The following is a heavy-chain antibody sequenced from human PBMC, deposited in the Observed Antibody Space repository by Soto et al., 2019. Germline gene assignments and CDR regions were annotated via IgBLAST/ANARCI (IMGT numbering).Heavy chain of an antibody. CDR1: GFTFSSYG. CDR3: ARETRRGYYFDY. CDR2: IWYDGSNK. J-gene: IGHJ4*02. V-gene: IGHV3-33*01. D-gene: IGHD3-10*01. Sequence: GGSLRLSCAASGFTFSSYGMHWVRQAPGKGLEWVAVIWYDGSNKYYADSVKGRFTISRDNSKNTLYLQMNSLRAEDTAVYYCARETRRGYYFDYWGQGTLVTVSS.